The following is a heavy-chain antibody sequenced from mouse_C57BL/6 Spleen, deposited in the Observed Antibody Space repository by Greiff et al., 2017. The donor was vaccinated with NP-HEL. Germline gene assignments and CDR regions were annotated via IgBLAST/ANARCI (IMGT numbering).Heavy chain of an antibody. Sequence: VQLVESGAELVKPGASVKISCKASGYAFSSYWMNWVKQRPGKGLEWIGQIYPGDGDTNYNGKFKGKATLTADKSSSTAYMQLSSLTSEDSAVYFCASPVRRYYAMDYWGQGTSVTVSS. V-gene: IGHV1-80*01. CDR1: GYAFSSYW. CDR2: IYPGDGDT. CDR3: ASPVRRYYAMDY. J-gene: IGHJ4*01. D-gene: IGHD1-2*01.